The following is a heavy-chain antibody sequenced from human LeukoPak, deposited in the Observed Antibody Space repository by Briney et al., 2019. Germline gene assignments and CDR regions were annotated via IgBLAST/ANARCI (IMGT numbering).Heavy chain of an antibody. CDR3: ARERGVVVPVYYYYGMDV. CDR2: IYYSEST. D-gene: IGHD2-2*01. Sequence: SQTLSLTCTVSGGSISSGDYYWSWIRQPPGKGLEWIGYIYYSESTYYNPSLKSRVTISVDTSKNQFSLKLSSVTAADTAVYYCARERGVVVPVYYYYGMDVWGQGTTVTVSS. J-gene: IGHJ6*02. V-gene: IGHV4-30-4*01. CDR1: GGSISSGDYY.